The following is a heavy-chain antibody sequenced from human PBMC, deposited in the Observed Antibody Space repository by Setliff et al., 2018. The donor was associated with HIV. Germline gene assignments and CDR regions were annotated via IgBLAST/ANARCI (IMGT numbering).Heavy chain of an antibody. Sequence: SETLSLTCTVSGDSIISSRNFWGWIRQPPGKGLEWIGNIHSSGSTYYHPSLKSRITISIDTSKSQFSLKLTSVAAADTAVYYCARDSGGYNYGFAVGSFDYWGQGALVTVPQ. CDR2: IHSSGST. J-gene: IGHJ4*02. D-gene: IGHD5-18*01. CDR1: GDSIISSRNF. CDR3: ARDSGGYNYGFAVGSFDY. V-gene: IGHV4-39*07.